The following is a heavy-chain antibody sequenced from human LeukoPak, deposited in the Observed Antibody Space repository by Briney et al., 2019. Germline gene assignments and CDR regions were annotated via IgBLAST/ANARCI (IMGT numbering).Heavy chain of an antibody. D-gene: IGHD6-19*01. CDR1: GFTFSNFW. Sequence: PGGSLRLSCAASGFTFSNFWMTWVRQAPGKGLEWVAIIKQDGSQKYYVDPVKGRFTISRDNARNSLYLQMNSLRAEDTAVYWAVAGTTYWGQGTLVTVSS. J-gene: IGHJ4*02. V-gene: IGHV3-7*05. CDR3: VAGTTY. CDR2: IKQDGSQK.